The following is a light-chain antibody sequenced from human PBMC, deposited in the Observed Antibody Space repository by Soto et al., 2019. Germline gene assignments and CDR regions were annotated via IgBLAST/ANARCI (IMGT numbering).Light chain of an antibody. J-gene: IGKJ2*01. CDR2: GAS. CDR3: QQYNSRPYT. Sequence: EIMMTQSPATLSVSPGDRATLSCWASQSASSELAWYQQKPGQAPRLLIYGASTRATGVPARFSGSGSGTEFTLTISSLQSEDFAVYYCQQYNSRPYTFGQGTKLEIK. V-gene: IGKV3-15*01. CDR1: QSASSE.